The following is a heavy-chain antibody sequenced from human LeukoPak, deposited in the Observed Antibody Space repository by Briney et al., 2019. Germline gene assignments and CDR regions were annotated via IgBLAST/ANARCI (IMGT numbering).Heavy chain of an antibody. D-gene: IGHD3-22*01. CDR1: GFTFSTYG. CDR2: ISGSGGST. Sequence: GGSLRLSCAASGFTFSTYGMSWVRQAPGKGLEWVSAISGSGGSTYSADSVKGRSTICGDNSKTTLYLKMSSRRAETTAVYCAAKDDYYDSSSYYYYWGQGTLVTVSS. J-gene: IGHJ4*02. CDR3: AKDDYYDSSSYYYY. V-gene: IGHV3-23*01.